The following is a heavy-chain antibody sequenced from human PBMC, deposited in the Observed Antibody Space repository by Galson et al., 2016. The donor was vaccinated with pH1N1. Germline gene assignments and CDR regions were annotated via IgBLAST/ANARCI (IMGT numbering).Heavy chain of an antibody. D-gene: IGHD3-22*01. J-gene: IGHJ4*02. V-gene: IGHV3-74*01. CDR1: GFSFSTYW. CDR3: ANRLVYDSSGLNDF. CDR2: INSDEGYSK. Sequence: SLRLSCAASGFSFSTYWMHWVRQSPGKGLVWVSCINSDEGYSKVYADSVKGRFTISRDNAKNTLYLQMSSLGAEDTAVYYWANRLVYDSSGLNDFWGQGTLVTVSS.